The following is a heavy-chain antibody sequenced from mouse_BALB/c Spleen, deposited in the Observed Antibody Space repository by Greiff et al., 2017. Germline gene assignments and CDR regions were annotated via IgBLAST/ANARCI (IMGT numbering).Heavy chain of an antibody. CDR2: IRSKSNNYAT. V-gene: IGHV10S3*01. Sequence: EVQLVETGGGLVQPKGSLKLSCAASGFTFNTNAMNWVRQAPGKGLEWVARIRSKSNNYATYYADSVKDRFTISRDDSQSMLYLQMNNLKTEDTAMYSCVRSFYAMDYWGQGTSVTVSS. J-gene: IGHJ4*01. CDR1: GFTFNTNA. CDR3: VRSFYAMDY.